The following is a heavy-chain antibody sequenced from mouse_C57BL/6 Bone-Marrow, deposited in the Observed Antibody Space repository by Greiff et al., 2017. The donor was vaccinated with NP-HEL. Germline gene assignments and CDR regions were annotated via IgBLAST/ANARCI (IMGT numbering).Heavy chain of an antibody. D-gene: IGHD2-1*01. CDR2: INPNNGGT. CDR3: ARYPSLIYYGNYVSDY. J-gene: IGHJ2*01. V-gene: IGHV1-22*01. CDR1: GYTFTDYN. Sequence: VQLKASGPELVKPGASVKMSCTASGYTFTDYNMHWVKQSHGKSLEWIGYINPNNGGTSYNQKFKGKATLTVNKSSSTAYMELRSLTSEDSAVYYCARYPSLIYYGNYVSDYWGQGTTLTVSS.